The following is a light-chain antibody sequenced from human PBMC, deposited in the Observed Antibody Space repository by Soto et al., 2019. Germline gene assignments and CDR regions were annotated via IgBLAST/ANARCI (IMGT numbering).Light chain of an antibody. CDR1: QSISTY. CDR2: GAS. J-gene: IGKJ5*01. V-gene: IGKV1-39*01. CDR3: RQSYSVHT. Sequence: DIQMTQSPSSLSASVGDRVTITCRASQSISTYLKWYQQKPGKAPELLIFGASNLQSGVPSMFSGSGSATAFTLTIRSLQIEDFANYYCRQSYSVHTFGQGTRLEIK.